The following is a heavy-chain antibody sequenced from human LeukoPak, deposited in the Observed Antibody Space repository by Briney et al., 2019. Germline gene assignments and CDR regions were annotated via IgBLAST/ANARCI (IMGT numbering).Heavy chain of an antibody. CDR3: ARAARYFDWLLYEDY. J-gene: IGHJ4*02. Sequence: SVKVPCKASGGTFSSYAISWVRQAPGQGLEWMGGIIPIFGTANYAQKFQGRVTITADKSTSTAYMELSSLRSEDTAMYYCARAARYFDWLLYEDYWGQGTLVTVSS. V-gene: IGHV1-69*06. CDR1: GGTFSSYA. CDR2: IIPIFGTA. D-gene: IGHD3-9*01.